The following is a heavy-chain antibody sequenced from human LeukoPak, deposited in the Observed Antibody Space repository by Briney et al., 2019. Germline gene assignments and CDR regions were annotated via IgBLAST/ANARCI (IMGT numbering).Heavy chain of an antibody. D-gene: IGHD5-18*01. V-gene: IGHV3-30*18. J-gene: IGHJ4*02. CDR3: AKGVDTTLITHRDD. CDR1: GFTFSIFG. Sequence: PGGSLRLSCATSGFTFSIFGMHWVRQAPGKGLEWVSAISYDGSKRYYADSVKGRFTVSRDDSKNTLYLQMNSLRIEDTAVYYCAKGVDTTLITHRDDWGQGTLVTVSS. CDR2: ISYDGSKR.